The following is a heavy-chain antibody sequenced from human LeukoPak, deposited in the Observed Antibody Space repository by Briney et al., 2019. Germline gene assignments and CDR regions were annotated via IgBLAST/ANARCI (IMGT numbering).Heavy chain of an antibody. J-gene: IGHJ6*03. D-gene: IGHD6-19*01. CDR3: AATSGWYPKVFYYYMDV. CDR1: GGSFSGYY. CDR2: INHSGST. V-gene: IGHV4-34*01. Sequence: SETLSLTCAVYGGSFSGYYWSWIRQPPGKGLEWIGEINHSGSTNYNPSLKSRVTISVDTSKNQFSLKLSCVTAADTAVYYCAATSGWYPKVFYYYMDVWGKGTTVTVSS.